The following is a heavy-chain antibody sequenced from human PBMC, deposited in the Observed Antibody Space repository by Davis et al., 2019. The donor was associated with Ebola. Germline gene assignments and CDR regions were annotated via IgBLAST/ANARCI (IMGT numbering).Heavy chain of an antibody. J-gene: IGHJ4*02. V-gene: IGHV3-23*01. Sequence: GESLKISCAASGFTFSSHAMNWVRQAPGKGLEWVSAISGSGDSTYYTDSVKGRFTISRDNSKNTLYLQMTSLRAEDTAVYYCARGLHIVVVTDYWGQGTLVTVSS. CDR1: GFTFSSHA. CDR2: ISGSGDST. CDR3: ARGLHIVVVTDY. D-gene: IGHD2-21*02.